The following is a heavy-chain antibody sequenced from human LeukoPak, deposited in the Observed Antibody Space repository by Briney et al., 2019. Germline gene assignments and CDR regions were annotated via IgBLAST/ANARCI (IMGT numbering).Heavy chain of an antibody. CDR3: ARPMSTVTTFTKFDC. J-gene: IGHJ4*02. CDR1: GFTFSSYW. V-gene: IGHV3-23*01. CDR2: ISGSGGST. Sequence: GGSLRLSCAASGFTFSSYWMHWVRQAPGKGLEWVSAISGSGGSTYYADSVKGRFTISRDNSKNTLYLQMNSLRAEDTAVYYCARPMSTVTTFTKFDCWGLGTLVTVSS. D-gene: IGHD4-17*01.